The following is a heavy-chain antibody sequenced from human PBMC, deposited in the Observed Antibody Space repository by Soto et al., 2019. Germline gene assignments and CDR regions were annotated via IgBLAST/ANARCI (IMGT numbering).Heavy chain of an antibody. J-gene: IGHJ4*02. CDR1: GFTFSSYG. V-gene: IGHV3-30*18. D-gene: IGHD6-13*01. CDR3: AKGAAGIGY. Sequence: QVQLVESGGGVVQPGRSLRLSCAASGFTFSSYGMHWVRQAPGKGLEWVAVISYDGSNKYYADSVKGRFTISRDNSKNTLYLQMNSRRAEDTAVYYCAKGAAGIGYWGQGTLVTVSS. CDR2: ISYDGSNK.